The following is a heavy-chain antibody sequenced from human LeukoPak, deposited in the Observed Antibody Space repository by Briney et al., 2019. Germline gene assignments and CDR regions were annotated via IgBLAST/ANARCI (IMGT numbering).Heavy chain of an antibody. Sequence: SETLSLTCTVSGGSISSYYWSWIRQPAGKGLEWIGRIYTSGSTNYNPSLKSRVTMSVDTSKNQFSLKLSSVTAADTAVYYCARDGGVGGTGNLDYWGQGTLVTVSS. D-gene: IGHD1-1*01. CDR3: ARDGGVGGTGNLDY. CDR1: GGSISSYY. J-gene: IGHJ4*02. CDR2: IYTSGST. V-gene: IGHV4-4*07.